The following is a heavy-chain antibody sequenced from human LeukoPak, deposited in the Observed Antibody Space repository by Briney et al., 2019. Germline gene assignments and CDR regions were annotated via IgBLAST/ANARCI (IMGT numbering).Heavy chain of an antibody. V-gene: IGHV5-51*01. CDR3: ARRYLSGHTDY. CDR2: INPGDSDT. CDR1: GYSFTSYW. Sequence: GESLKISCKVSGYSFTSYWIGWVRQMPGKGLEWMGIINPGDSDTTYSPSFQGQVTISADKSISTAYLQWTSLKASDTAMYYCARRYLSGHTDYWGQGTLVTVSS. D-gene: IGHD6-19*01. J-gene: IGHJ4*02.